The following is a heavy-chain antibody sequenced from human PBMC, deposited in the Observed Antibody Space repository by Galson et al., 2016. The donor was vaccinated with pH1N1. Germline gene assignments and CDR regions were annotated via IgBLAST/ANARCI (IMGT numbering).Heavy chain of an antibody. V-gene: IGHV3-23*01. J-gene: IGHJ3*01. CDR2: ISGSGGYT. CDR1: GFTFSSYA. D-gene: IGHD3-10*02. Sequence: SLRLSCAASGFTFSSYAMSWVRQAPGKGLEWVSAISGSGGYTYCADSVQGRFTISRDNSKNTLYLQMNTLRAEDTAVYYCARDNLRGSGSPDASDVWGQGTMVTVSS. CDR3: ARDNLRGSGSPDASDV.